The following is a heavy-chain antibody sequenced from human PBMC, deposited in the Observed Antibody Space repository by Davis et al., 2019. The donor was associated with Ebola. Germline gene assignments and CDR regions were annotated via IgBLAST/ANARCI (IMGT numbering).Heavy chain of an antibody. V-gene: IGHV1-46*01. J-gene: IGHJ4*02. CDR1: GFTFSGYG. CDR3: ARDSPPYYYGSGSYYLDY. CDR2: INPSGGST. Sequence: GESLKISCAASGFTFSGYGMHWVRQAPGQGLEWMGIINPSGGSTSYAQKFQGRVTMTRDTSTSTVYMELSSLRSEDTAVYYCARDSPPYYYGSGSYYLDYWGQGTLVTVSS. D-gene: IGHD3-10*01.